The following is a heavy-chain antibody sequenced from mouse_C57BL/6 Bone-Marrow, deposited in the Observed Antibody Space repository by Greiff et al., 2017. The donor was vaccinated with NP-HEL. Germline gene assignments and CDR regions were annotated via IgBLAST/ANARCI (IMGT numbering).Heavy chain of an antibody. D-gene: IGHD4-1*01. Sequence: VQLQQSGAELVRPGTSVKVSCKASGYAFTNYLIEWVKQRPGQGLEWIRVINPGSGGTNYNEKFKGKATLTADKSSSTAYMQLSSLTSEDSAVYFCARLGRAFAYWGQGTLVTVSA. V-gene: IGHV1-54*01. CDR3: ARLGRAFAY. CDR1: GYAFTNYL. J-gene: IGHJ3*01. CDR2: INPGSGGT.